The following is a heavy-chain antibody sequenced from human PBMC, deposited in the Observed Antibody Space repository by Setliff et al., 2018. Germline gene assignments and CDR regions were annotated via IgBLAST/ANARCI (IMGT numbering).Heavy chain of an antibody. Sequence: GGSLRLSCAASGFTFSNYAMSWVRQAPGKGLEWVSAICGSGAISYADSVKGRFTVSRDNSKNTLYLQMNSLRAEDTAVYYCAKHGAYNDFLTGYNFYYDMDVWGQGTTVTVSS. D-gene: IGHD3-9*01. J-gene: IGHJ6*02. V-gene: IGHV3-23*01. CDR2: ICGSGAI. CDR1: GFTFSNYA. CDR3: AKHGAYNDFLTGYNFYYDMDV.